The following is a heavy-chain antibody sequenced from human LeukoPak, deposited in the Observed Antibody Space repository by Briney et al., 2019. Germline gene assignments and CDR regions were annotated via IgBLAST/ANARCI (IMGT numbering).Heavy chain of an antibody. Sequence: KPSETLSLTCTVSGGSISSSSYYWGWVRQPPGKGLEYIGTIFYVGDTYYNPSLESRLTISVDTSKNQFSLKLRSVTAADSAVYYCARTSGSRYAYDDYWGQGTLVTVSS. J-gene: IGHJ4*02. CDR1: GGSISSSSYY. D-gene: IGHD6-13*01. CDR3: ARTSGSRYAYDDY. CDR2: IFYVGDT. V-gene: IGHV4-39*01.